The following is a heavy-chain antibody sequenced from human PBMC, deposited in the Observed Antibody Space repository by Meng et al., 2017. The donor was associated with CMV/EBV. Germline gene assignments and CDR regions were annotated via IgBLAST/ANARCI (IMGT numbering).Heavy chain of an antibody. V-gene: IGHV4-39*07. Sequence: GSLSLTCTVSGGSISSSSYYWGWIRQPPGKGLEWIGSIYYSGSTYYNPSLKSRVTISVDTSKNQFSLKLSSVTAADTAVYYCAEYDFWTYYFDSWGQGPLVTFSS. CDR3: AEYDFWTYYFDS. CDR1: GGSISSSSYY. CDR2: IYYSGST. D-gene: IGHD3-3*01. J-gene: IGHJ4*02.